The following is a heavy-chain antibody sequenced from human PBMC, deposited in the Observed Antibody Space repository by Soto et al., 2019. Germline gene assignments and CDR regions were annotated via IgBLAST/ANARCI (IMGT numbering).Heavy chain of an antibody. CDR2: IDYSGST. CDR1: GGSISSSSYY. CDR3: ARYEMATAIFDY. J-gene: IGHJ4*02. D-gene: IGHD5-12*01. V-gene: IGHV4-39*01. Sequence: PSETLSLTCTVSGGSISSSSYYWGWIRQPPGKGLEWIGSIDYSGSTYYNPSLKSRVTISVDTSKNQFSLKLSSVTAADMAVYYCARYEMATAIFDYWGQGTLVTVSS.